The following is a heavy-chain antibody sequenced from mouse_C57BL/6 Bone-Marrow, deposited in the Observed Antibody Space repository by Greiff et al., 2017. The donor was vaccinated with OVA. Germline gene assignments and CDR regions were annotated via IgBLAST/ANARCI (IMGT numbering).Heavy chain of an antibody. J-gene: IGHJ2*02. CDR2: IAPSDSYI. Sequence: QVQLQQPGAELVRPGTSVKLSCKASGYTFTNYWMHWVKQRPGQGLEWIGVIAPSDSYINYNQKFKGRATLTVDTSSSTAYMHLSSLTSEDSAVYYCAHYGSRLYLHYWSQGTSLTVSS. V-gene: IGHV1-59*01. CDR1: GYTFTNYW. CDR3: AHYGSRLYLHY. D-gene: IGHD1-1*01.